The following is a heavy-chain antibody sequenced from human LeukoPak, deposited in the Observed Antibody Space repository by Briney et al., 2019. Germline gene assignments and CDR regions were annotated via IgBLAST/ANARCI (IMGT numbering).Heavy chain of an antibody. Sequence: SETLSLTCAVYGGSFSGYYWSWIRQPPGKGLEWIGEINHSGSTNYNSSLKSRVTISVDTSKNQFSLKLSSVTAADTAVYYRARGLVAGSIDYWGQGTLVTVSS. CDR3: ARGLVAGSIDY. CDR2: INHSGST. D-gene: IGHD6-19*01. CDR1: GGSFSGYY. J-gene: IGHJ4*02. V-gene: IGHV4-34*01.